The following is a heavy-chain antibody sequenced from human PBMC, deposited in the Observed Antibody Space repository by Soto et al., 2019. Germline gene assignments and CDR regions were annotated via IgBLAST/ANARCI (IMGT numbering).Heavy chain of an antibody. J-gene: IGHJ3*02. CDR3: TRDPSTLYYDFWSGPSPLVDAFDI. CDR1: GFTFGVYA. CDR2: IRSKAYGGTT. Sequence: GGSLRLSCTASGFTFGVYAMSWFRQAPGKGLEWVGFIRSKAYGGTTEYAASVKGRLTISRDDSKSIAYLQMNSLKTEDTAVYYCTRDPSTLYYDFWSGPSPLVDAFDIWGQGTMVTVSS. D-gene: IGHD3-3*01. V-gene: IGHV3-49*03.